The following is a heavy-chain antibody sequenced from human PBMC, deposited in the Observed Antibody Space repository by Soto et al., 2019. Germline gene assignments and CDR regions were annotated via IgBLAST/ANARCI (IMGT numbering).Heavy chain of an antibody. J-gene: IGHJ4*02. V-gene: IGHV4-30-4*01. CDR2: IYHSGST. CDR3: ARVLRYCSGGNCYFYFDY. CDR1: GGSISSGDYY. D-gene: IGHD2-15*01. Sequence: PSETLSLTFTVSGGSISSGDYYWSWIRQPPGKGLEWIGYIYHSGSTYYTPSLKSRVTISVDTSKNQFSLKLSSVTAADTAVYYCARVLRYCSGGNCYFYFDYWGQGTLVTVSS.